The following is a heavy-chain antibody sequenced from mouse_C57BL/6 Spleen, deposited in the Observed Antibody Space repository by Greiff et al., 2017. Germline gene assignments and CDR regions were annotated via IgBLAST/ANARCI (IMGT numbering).Heavy chain of an antibody. CDR3: TTWVTTPQLGFDY. CDR1: GFNIKDDY. CDR2: IDPENGDT. J-gene: IGHJ2*01. D-gene: IGHD2-3*01. V-gene: IGHV14-4*01. Sequence: EVQLQQSGAELVRPGASVKLSCTASGFNIKDDYMHWVKQRPEQGLEWIGWIDPENGDTEYASKFQGKATITADTSSNTAYLQLSSLTSEDTAVYYCTTWVTTPQLGFDYWGQGTTLTVSS.